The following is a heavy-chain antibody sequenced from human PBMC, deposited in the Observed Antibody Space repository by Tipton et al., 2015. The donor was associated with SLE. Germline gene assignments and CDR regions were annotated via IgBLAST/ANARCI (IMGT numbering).Heavy chain of an antibody. V-gene: IGHV4-31*03. Sequence: TLSLTCTVPGGSTRSGDYYWSWIRQHPGMGLEWIAYIYYSGSTYYNPSLKSRVTISVATPKNQFSLKLSSVPAADTAVYYGARDKGPEYSSSCPAFHIWGEGTMVTVSS. CDR3: ARDKGPEYSSSCPAFHI. D-gene: IGHD6-6*01. CDR2: IYYSGST. J-gene: IGHJ3*02. CDR1: GGSTRSGDYY.